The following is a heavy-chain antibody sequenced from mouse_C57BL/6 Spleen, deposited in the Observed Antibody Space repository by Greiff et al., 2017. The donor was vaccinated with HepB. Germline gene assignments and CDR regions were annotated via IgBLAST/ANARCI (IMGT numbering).Heavy chain of an antibody. CDR2: LYPGDGDT. CDR1: GYAFSSSW. D-gene: IGHD1-1*01. Sequence: VQLQQSGPELVKPGASVKISCKASGYAFSSSWMNWVKQRPGKGLEWIGRLYPGDGDTNYTGKFKGKATLTADKSSSTAYMQLSSLTSEDSAVYFCARSITTVVATDFDYWGQGTTLTVSS. V-gene: IGHV1-82*01. CDR3: ARSITTVVATDFDY. J-gene: IGHJ2*01.